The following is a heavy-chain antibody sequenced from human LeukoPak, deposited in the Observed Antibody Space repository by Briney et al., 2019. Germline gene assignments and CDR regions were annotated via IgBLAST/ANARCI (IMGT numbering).Heavy chain of an antibody. D-gene: IGHD3-10*01. V-gene: IGHV1-2*06. CDR3: AIGGLLWFGELSDPSFDY. J-gene: IGHJ4*02. CDR1: GFTSTGYY. Sequence: ASVKVSCKASGFTSTGYYMHWVRQAPGQGLEWMGRINPNSGGTNYAQKFQGRVTMTRDTSISTAYMELSRLRSDDTAVYYCAIGGLLWFGELSDPSFDYWGQGTLVTVSS. CDR2: INPNSGGT.